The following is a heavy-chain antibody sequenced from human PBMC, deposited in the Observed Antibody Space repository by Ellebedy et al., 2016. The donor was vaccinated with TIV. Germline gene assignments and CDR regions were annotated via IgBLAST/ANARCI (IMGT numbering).Heavy chain of an antibody. CDR3: ARDLRITARDYYLDY. CDR2: ISWNSGTT. J-gene: IGHJ4*02. CDR1: GFTFDDYA. D-gene: IGHD6-6*01. Sequence: GGSLRLXXAASGFTFDDYAMHWDRQAPGKGLEWVSGISWNSGTTDYADFVKGRFTISRDNAKNSLYLQMNRLRADDTAFYYCARDLRITARDYYLDYWGQGTLVTVSS. V-gene: IGHV3-9*01.